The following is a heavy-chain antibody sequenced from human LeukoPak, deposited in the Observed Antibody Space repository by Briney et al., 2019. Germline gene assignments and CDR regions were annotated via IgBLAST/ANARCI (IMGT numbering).Heavy chain of an antibody. D-gene: IGHD3-22*01. CDR2: FDPEDGET. V-gene: IGHV1-24*01. J-gene: IGHJ6*02. Sequence: ASVKVSCKVSGYTLTELSMHWVRQAPGKGLECMGGFDPEDGETIYAQKFQGRVTMTEDTSTDTAYMELSSLRSEDTAVYYCARDNIYYYDSSGPTYYYYYGMDVWGQGTTVTVSS. CDR1: GYTLTELS. CDR3: ARDNIYYYDSSGPTYYYYYGMDV.